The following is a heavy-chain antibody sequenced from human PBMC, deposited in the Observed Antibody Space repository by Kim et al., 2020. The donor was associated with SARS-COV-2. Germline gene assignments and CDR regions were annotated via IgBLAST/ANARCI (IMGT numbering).Heavy chain of an antibody. D-gene: IGHD3-9*01. V-gene: IGHV3-30*18. CDR2: ISYDGSNK. J-gene: IGHJ3*02. CDR1: GFTFSSYG. Sequence: GGSLRLSCAASGFTFSSYGMHWVRQAPGKGLEWVAVISYDGSNKYYADSVKGRFTISRDNSKNTLYLQMNSLRAEDTAVYYCAKGWDYDILTGYYTSAFDIWGQGTMVTVSS. CDR3: AKGWDYDILTGYYTSAFDI.